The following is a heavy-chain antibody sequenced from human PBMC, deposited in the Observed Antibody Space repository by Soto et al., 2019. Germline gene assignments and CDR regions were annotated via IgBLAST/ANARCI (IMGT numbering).Heavy chain of an antibody. CDR2: IKQDGSEK. CDR3: ARDPTRGSSSWYIWYYYGMDV. V-gene: IGHV3-7*03. CDR1: GFTFSSYW. J-gene: IGHJ6*02. D-gene: IGHD6-13*01. Sequence: GGSLRLSCAASGFTFSSYWMSWVRQAPGKGLEWVANIKQDGSEKYYVDSVKGRFTISRDNAKNSLYLQMNSLRAEDTAVYYCARDPTRGSSSWYIWYYYGMDVWGQGXTVTVSS.